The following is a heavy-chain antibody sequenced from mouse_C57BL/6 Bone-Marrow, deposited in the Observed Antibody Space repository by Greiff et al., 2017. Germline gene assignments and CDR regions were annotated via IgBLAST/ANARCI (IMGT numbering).Heavy chain of an antibody. CDR1: GYTFTGYW. Sequence: VQLQQSGAELMKPGASVKLSCKATGYTFTGYWIEWVKQRPGHGLEWIGEILPGSGSTNYNEKFKGKATFTAATSSNTAYMQLSSLTTADSAIYYCALTAQATGDYFDYWGQGTTLTVSS. CDR2: ILPGSGST. CDR3: ALTAQATGDYFDY. D-gene: IGHD3-2*02. V-gene: IGHV1-9*01. J-gene: IGHJ2*01.